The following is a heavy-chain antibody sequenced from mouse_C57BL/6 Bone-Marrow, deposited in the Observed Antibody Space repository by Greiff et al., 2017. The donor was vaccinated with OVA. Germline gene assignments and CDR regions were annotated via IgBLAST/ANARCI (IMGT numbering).Heavy chain of an antibody. CDR3: ARRYYGSSTWYFDV. CDR2: IHPTSGST. V-gene: IGHV1-64*01. J-gene: IGHJ1*03. D-gene: IGHD1-1*01. Sequence: VQLQQPGAELVKPGASVQLSCKASGYTFTSYWMHWVKQRPGQGLEWIGMIHPTSGSTNYNEKFKSKATLTVDKSSSTAYMQLSSLTSEDSAVYYCARRYYGSSTWYFDVWGTGTTVTVAA. CDR1: GYTFTSYW.